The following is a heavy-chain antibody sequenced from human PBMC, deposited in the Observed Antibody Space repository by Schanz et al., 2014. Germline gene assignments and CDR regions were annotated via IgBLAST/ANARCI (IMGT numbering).Heavy chain of an antibody. J-gene: IGHJ4*02. Sequence: VKLVESGGGLVKPGGSLRLSCAASGLTFSDYYMSWIRQAPGKGLEWLAAISDDGINEHYVDSVKGRFTISRDNAKETLYLQMNSLRADDTAVYYCARGPIPIQGVPMDFWGQGTLVTVSS. CDR2: ISDDGINE. D-gene: IGHD3-10*01. V-gene: IGHV3-30*03. CDR3: ARGPIPIQGVPMDF. CDR1: GLTFSDYY.